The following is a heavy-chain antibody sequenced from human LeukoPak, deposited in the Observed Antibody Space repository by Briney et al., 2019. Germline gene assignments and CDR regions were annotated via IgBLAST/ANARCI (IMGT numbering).Heavy chain of an antibody. Sequence: KPSETLSLTCTVSGGSISSSSYYWGWIRQPPGKGLEWIGYIYYSGSTNYNPSLKSRVTISVDTSKNQFSLKLSSVTAADTAVYYCARDSGDYSSFDAFDIWGQGTMVTVSS. D-gene: IGHD4-11*01. CDR3: ARDSGDYSSFDAFDI. V-gene: IGHV4-61*01. CDR2: IYYSGST. CDR1: GGSISSSSYY. J-gene: IGHJ3*02.